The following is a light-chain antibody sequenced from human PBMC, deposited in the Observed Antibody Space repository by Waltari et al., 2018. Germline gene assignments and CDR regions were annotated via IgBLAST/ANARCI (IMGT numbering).Light chain of an antibody. Sequence: LTQTPLLLSVTPGQPASIYCRSSQRPLQSDAVTSVSWYLQKPGQPPHLLIFEGSKRFSGVSDRFSGSGSGTDFTLKISRVEAEDVGVFYCMQSLPVPSFGGGTKVEIK. CDR1: QRPLQSDAVTS. V-gene: IGKV2D-29*01. CDR3: MQSLPVPS. J-gene: IGKJ4*01. CDR2: EGS.